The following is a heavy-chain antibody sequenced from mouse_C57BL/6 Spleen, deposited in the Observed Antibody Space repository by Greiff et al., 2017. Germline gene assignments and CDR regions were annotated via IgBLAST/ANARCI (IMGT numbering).Heavy chain of an antibody. D-gene: IGHD3-2*02. J-gene: IGHJ2*01. CDR2: INPNNGGT. CDR1: GYTFTDYY. Sequence: EVQLQQSGPELVKPGASVKISCEASGYTFTDYYMNWVKQSHGKSLEWIGDINPNNGGTSYNQKFKGKATLTVDKSSSTAYMELRSLTSEDSAVYYCARGAQAAFDYWGQGTTLTVSS. V-gene: IGHV1-26*01. CDR3: ARGAQAAFDY.